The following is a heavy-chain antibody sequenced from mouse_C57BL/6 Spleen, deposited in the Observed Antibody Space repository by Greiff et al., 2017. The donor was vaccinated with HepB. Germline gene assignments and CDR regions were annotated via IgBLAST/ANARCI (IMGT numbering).Heavy chain of an antibody. CDR2: IYPGSGRT. D-gene: IGHD1-1*02. V-gene: IGHV1-55*01. CDR3: ARGGVMGVAY. Sequence: QVQLQQPGAELVKPGASVKMSCKASGYPFTSYWITWVKQRPGQGLEWIGDIYPGSGRTNYNEKFKSKATLTVDTSSSTAYRQLSSLTAEDSAVYDCARGGVMGVAYWGQGTLVTVSA. CDR1: GYPFTSYW. J-gene: IGHJ3*01.